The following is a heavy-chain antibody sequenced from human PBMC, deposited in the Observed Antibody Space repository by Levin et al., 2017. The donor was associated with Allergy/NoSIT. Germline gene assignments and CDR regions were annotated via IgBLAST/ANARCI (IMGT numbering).Heavy chain of an antibody. J-gene: IGHJ4*02. CDR2: ISSSGSTK. V-gene: IGHV3-11*01. D-gene: IGHD3-10*01. CDR3: ARDQAAPGEFDY. Sequence: GGSLRLSCAVSGFTFSDYYMAWIRQAPGKGLEWVSHISSSGSTKYYAASVKGRFTISRDNAKSSLYLQMNNLGADDTAIYYCARDQAAPGEFDYWGQGTLVTVSS. CDR1: GFTFSDYY.